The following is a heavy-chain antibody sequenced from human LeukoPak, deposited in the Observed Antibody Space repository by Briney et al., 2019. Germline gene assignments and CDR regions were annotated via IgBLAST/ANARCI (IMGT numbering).Heavy chain of an antibody. V-gene: IGHV3-30-3*01. Sequence: GGSLRLSCAASGLSFSSYAMHWVRQAPGKGLEWVAVISYDGTEKYYGDSVKGRFTISRDNSKNTLYLQMNSLRAEDTALYYCARDGHGVPLDYWGQGTLVTVST. CDR2: ISYDGTEK. J-gene: IGHJ4*02. CDR3: ARDGHGVPLDY. CDR1: GLSFSSYA. D-gene: IGHD4-17*01.